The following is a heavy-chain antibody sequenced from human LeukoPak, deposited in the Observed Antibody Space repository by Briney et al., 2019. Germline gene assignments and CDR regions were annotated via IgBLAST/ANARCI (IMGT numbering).Heavy chain of an antibody. CDR2: IYYSGST. D-gene: IGHD4-23*01. J-gene: IGHJ2*01. CDR1: GGSINSYY. CDR3: ARGTTVITYFDL. Sequence: SETLSLTCTVSGGSINSYYWSWIRQPPGKGLEWIGYIYYSGSTNYNPSLKSRATMSVDTSKNQFSLSLSSVTAADTAVYYCARGTTVITYFDLWGRGTLVTVSS. V-gene: IGHV4-59*01.